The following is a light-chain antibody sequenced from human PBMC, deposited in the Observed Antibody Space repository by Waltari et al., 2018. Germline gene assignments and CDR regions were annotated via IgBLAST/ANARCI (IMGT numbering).Light chain of an antibody. J-gene: IGLJ1*01. V-gene: IGLV2-14*03. CDR3: DTSTTTRNHV. CDR1: RRDVGSYNY. CDR2: DVS. Sequence: QSALTQPASVSGSPGQSITISCSGPRRDVGSYNYFCWYQQHPGKAPKLIIYDVSVRPSGVSNRFSGSKSGNTASLTISGLHTEDEADYYCDTSTTTRNHVFGTGTKVTVL.